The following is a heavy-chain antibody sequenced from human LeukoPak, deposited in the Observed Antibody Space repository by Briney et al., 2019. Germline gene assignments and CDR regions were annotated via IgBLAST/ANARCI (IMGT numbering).Heavy chain of an antibody. D-gene: IGHD3-16*01. Sequence: GGSLRLSCAASGFTFSSYWMSWVRQAPGEGLEWVANINPDGSGKYHVDSGRGRFTISRDNAKNSLYLQMNSLRVEDTAVYYCARGGSEYLWGGQGTLVTVSS. J-gene: IGHJ4*02. V-gene: IGHV3-7*04. CDR1: GFTFSSYW. CDR2: INPDGSGK. CDR3: ARGGSEYLW.